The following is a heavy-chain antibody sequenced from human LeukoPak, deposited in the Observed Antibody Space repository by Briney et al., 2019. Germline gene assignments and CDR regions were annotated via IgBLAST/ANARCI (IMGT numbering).Heavy chain of an antibody. J-gene: IGHJ4*02. CDR3: ARAKVPAAIDY. CDR2: IYYSGST. Sequence: SGTLSLTCTVSGGSISSYYWSWIRQPPGKGLEWIGYIYYSGSTNYNPSLKSRVTISVDTSKNQFSLKLSSVTAADTAVYYCARAKVPAAIDYWGQGTLVTVSS. D-gene: IGHD2-2*01. CDR1: GGSISSYY. V-gene: IGHV4-59*01.